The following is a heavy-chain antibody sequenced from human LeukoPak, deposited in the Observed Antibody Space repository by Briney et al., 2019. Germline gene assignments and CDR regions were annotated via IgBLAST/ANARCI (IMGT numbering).Heavy chain of an antibody. CDR2: FDPEDGER. J-gene: IGHJ4*02. CDR3: AASDPRGRGEP. Sequence: LSTHWVRQAPGKGLEWMGGFDPEDGERIYAQKFQERVTITRDMSTSTAYMELSSLRSEDTAVYYCAASDPRGRGEPWGQGTLVTVSS. V-gene: IGHV1-24*01. CDR1: LS. D-gene: IGHD3-16*01.